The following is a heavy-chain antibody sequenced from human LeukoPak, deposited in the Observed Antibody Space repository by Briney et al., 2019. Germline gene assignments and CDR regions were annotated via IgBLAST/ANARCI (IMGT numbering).Heavy chain of an antibody. CDR3: ARDFRSSSHVDYFDY. V-gene: IGHV4-39*07. CDR2: ISYSGST. Sequence: SETLSLTCTVSGDSISSSSYYWGWIRQPPGKGLEWIGSISYSGSTYYNPSLRSRVTISVDTSKNQFSLKLSSVTAADTAVYYCARDFRSSSHVDYFDYWGQGTLVTVSS. D-gene: IGHD6-6*01. CDR1: GDSISSSSYY. J-gene: IGHJ4*02.